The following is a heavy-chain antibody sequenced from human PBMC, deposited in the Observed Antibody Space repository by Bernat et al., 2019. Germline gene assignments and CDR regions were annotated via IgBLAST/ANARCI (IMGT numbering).Heavy chain of an antibody. D-gene: IGHD2-15*01. CDR1: GFTVSSNY. Sequence: EVQLVESGGGLVQPGGSLRLSCAASGFTVSSNYMSWVRQAPGKGLEWVSVIYSGGSTYYADSVKGRFTISRDNSKNTLYLQMNSLRAEDTAVYYCARDGEYCSGGSCYYYYGMDVWGQGTTVTVSS. V-gene: IGHV3-66*01. J-gene: IGHJ6*02. CDR3: ARDGEYCSGGSCYYYYGMDV. CDR2: IYSGGST.